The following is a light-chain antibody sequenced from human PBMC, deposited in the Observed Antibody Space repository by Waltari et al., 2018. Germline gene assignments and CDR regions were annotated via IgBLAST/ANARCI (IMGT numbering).Light chain of an antibody. Sequence: EIVLTPSPGTLSLSPGERATLSCRASQSVRSSYLAWYQQKPGQAPRLLIYGASSRATGIPDRFSGSGSGTDFTLTISRLEPEDFAVYYCQQYGTLITFGQGTRLEIK. V-gene: IGKV3-20*01. CDR1: QSVRSSY. J-gene: IGKJ5*01. CDR2: GAS. CDR3: QQYGTLIT.